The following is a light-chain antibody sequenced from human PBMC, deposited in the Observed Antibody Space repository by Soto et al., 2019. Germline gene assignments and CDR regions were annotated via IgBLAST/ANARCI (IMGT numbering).Light chain of an antibody. CDR3: CSYAGSYTVV. V-gene: IGLV2-11*01. J-gene: IGLJ3*02. CDR1: SSDVGAYNY. Sequence: QSALTQPRSVSGSPGQSVTISCTGTSSDVGAYNYVSWYQQHPGKVPKLMIYDVSRRPSGVPDRFSGSKSGNTASLTISGLQVDDEADYYCCSYAGSYTVVFGGGTKLTVL. CDR2: DVS.